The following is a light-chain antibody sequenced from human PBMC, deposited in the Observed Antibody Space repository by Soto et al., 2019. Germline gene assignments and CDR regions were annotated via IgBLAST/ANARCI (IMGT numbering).Light chain of an antibody. CDR2: AAS. Sequence: IQLTQSPSSLSASVGHSVNITCRASQGISSFLAWYQQKPGKAPKLLIYAASTLQSGVPSRFSGSGSGTDFTLTISSLQPEDFATYFCQQLNSYPITFGQGTRLEI. J-gene: IGKJ5*01. CDR3: QQLNSYPIT. CDR1: QGISSF. V-gene: IGKV1-9*01.